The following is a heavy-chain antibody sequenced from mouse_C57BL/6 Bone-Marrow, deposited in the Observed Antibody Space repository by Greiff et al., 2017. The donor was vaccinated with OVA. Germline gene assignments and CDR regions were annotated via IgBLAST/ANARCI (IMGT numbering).Heavy chain of an antibody. D-gene: IGHD1-1*01. J-gene: IGHJ2*01. CDR3: ARERYYGVDY. Sequence: LQESGAELVKPGASVKISCKASGYAFSSYWMNWVKQRPGKGLEWIGQIYPGDGDTNYNGKFKGKATLTADKSSSTAYMQLSSLTSEDSAVYFCARERYYGVDYWGQGTTLTVSS. V-gene: IGHV1-80*01. CDR2: IYPGDGDT. CDR1: GYAFSSYW.